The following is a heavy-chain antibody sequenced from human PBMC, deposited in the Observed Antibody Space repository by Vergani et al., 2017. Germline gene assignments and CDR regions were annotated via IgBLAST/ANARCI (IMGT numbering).Heavy chain of an antibody. V-gene: IGHV4-61*02. Sequence: QVQLQESGPGLVKPSQTLSLTCSVSGGAVNSGSNLWTWIRQPAGKGLEWIGRTSTDGSTNYNPSLKSRVTVSVDTSKTQISLRLTSVTAEDTAVYYCARETVVTSWDGYRFHYMDVWGKGTTVTVSS. CDR1: GGAVNSGSNL. CDR3: ARETVVTSWDGYRFHYMDV. J-gene: IGHJ6*03. D-gene: IGHD3-16*02. CDR2: TSTDGST.